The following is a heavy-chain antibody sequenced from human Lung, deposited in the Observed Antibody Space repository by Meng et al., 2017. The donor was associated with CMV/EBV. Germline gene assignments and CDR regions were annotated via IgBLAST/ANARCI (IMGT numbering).Heavy chain of an antibody. CDR3: VKGTAYDILTGYCVY. J-gene: IGHJ4*02. V-gene: IGHV3-9*01. D-gene: IGHD3-9*01. CDR2: ISWNGGTI. Sequence: GGSXRLXCAASGFTFDDYALHWVRQPPGKGLEWVSCISWNGGTIDYVDSVRGRFTISRDNARNSVYLLMDSLRIEDTAKYYCVKGTAYDILTGYCVYWGRGXLVTVSS. CDR1: GFTFDDYA.